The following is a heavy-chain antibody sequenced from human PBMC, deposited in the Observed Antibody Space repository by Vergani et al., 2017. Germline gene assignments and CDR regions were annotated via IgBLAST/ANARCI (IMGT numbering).Heavy chain of an antibody. V-gene: IGHV1-2*02. CDR3: ARGQWLPTLSFDY. D-gene: IGHD6-19*01. Sequence: QVQLVQSGAEVKKPGASVKVSCKASGYTFTGYYMHWVRQAPGQGLEWMGWINPNSGGTNYAQNFQGRVTMTRDTSISPAYMELSRLRSDDTAVYYCARGQWLPTLSFDYWGQGTLVTVSS. J-gene: IGHJ4*02. CDR2: INPNSGGT. CDR1: GYTFTGYY.